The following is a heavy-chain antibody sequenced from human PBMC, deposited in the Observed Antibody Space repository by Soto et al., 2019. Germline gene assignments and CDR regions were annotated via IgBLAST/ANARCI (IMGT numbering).Heavy chain of an antibody. CDR3: ATDATIVGATHFDY. D-gene: IGHD1-26*01. V-gene: IGHV1-24*01. CDR1: GYTLTELS. CDR2: FDPEDGET. Sequence: VASVKVSCKVSGYTLTELSMHWVRQAPGKGLEWMGGFDPEDGETIYAQKFQGRVTMTEDTSTDTAYMELSSLRSEDTAVYYCATDATIVGATHFDYWGQGTLVTVSS. J-gene: IGHJ4*02.